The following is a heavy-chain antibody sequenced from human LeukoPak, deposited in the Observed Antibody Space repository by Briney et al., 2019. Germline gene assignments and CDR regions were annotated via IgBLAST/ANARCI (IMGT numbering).Heavy chain of an antibody. CDR3: ARAPRITMIVVVIRRYYFDY. D-gene: IGHD3-22*01. CDR2: MNPNSGNT. Sequence: ASVKVSCEASGYTFTSYDINWVRQATGQGLEWMGWMNPNSGNTGYAQKFQGRVTMTRNTSISTAYIELSSLRSEDTAVYYCARAPRITMIVVVIRRYYFDYWGQGTLVTVSS. J-gene: IGHJ4*02. V-gene: IGHV1-8*01. CDR1: GYTFTSYD.